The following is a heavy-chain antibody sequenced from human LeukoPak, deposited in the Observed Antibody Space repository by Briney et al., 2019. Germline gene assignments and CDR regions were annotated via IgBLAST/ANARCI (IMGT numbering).Heavy chain of an antibody. CDR1: GGSISSYY. J-gene: IGHJ4*02. Sequence: SETLSLTCTVSGGSISSYYWSWIRQPPGKGLEWIGYIYYSGTTNYNPSLKSRVTISVDTSKNQFSLKLSSVTAADTAVYYCARGLSTVTKATTDYWGQGTLVTVSS. CDR3: ARGLSTVTKATTDY. V-gene: IGHV4-59*01. D-gene: IGHD4-17*01. CDR2: IYYSGTT.